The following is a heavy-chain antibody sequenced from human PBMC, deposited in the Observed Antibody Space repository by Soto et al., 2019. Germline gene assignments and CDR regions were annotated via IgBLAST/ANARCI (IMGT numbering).Heavy chain of an antibody. Sequence: QVQLQQWGAGLLKPSETLSLTCAVYGGSFSGYYWSWIRQPPGKGLEWIGEINHSGSTNYNPSLKSRVTISVDTSKNQFSLKLSSVTAADTAVYYCARGDYYDCSGYYDWGQGTLVTVSS. CDR1: GGSFSGYY. CDR3: ARGDYYDCSGYYD. J-gene: IGHJ4*02. CDR2: INHSGST. V-gene: IGHV4-34*01. D-gene: IGHD3-22*01.